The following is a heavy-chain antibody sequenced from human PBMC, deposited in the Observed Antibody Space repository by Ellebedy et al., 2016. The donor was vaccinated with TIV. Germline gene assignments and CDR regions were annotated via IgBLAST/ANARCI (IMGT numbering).Heavy chain of an antibody. D-gene: IGHD2-21*02. CDR2: IFSNDEK. Sequence: SGPTLVKPKETLTLTCTVSGFSLTNIIMGVGWIRQPPGKALEWLAHIFSNDEKSYITSLEARLSISKDTAKSQVVLTVANMDPVDTATNYCVRALKYCGGDCTYKFDFWGQGALVTVSS. CDR3: VRALKYCGGDCTYKFDF. J-gene: IGHJ4*02. CDR1: GFSLTNIIMG. V-gene: IGHV2-26*01.